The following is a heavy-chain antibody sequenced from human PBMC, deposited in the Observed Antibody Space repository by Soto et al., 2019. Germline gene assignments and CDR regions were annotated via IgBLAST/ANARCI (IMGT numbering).Heavy chain of an antibody. CDR2: IYYSGST. Sequence: ETLVLTCTVGCGSISSGYWSGSREPAGEGLEVIGYIYYSGSTNYNPSLKSRVTISVDTSKNQFSLKLSYVTAADTAVYYCARHYDSSGYSAEAFQHWGQGTLVTVS. J-gene: IGHJ1*01. CDR3: ARHYDSSGYSAEAFQH. V-gene: IGHV4-59*01. CDR1: CGSISSGY. D-gene: IGHD3-22*01.